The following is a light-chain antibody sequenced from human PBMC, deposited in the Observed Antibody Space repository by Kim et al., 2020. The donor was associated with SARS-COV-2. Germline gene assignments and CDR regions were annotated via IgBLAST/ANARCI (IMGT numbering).Light chain of an antibody. CDR2: DVS. CDR3: CSYAGSYTHVV. Sequence: SVTNSCTGTRSDFGGYNYVSWYQQHPGKAPKLMIYDVSKRPSGVPDRFSGSKSGNTASLTISGLQAEDEADYYCCSYAGSYTHVVFGGGTQLTVL. CDR1: RSDFGGYNY. J-gene: IGLJ2*01. V-gene: IGLV2-11*01.